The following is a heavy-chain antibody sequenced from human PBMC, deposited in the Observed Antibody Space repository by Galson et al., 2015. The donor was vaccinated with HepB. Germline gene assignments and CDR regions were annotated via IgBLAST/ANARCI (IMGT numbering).Heavy chain of an antibody. CDR1: GFTFSSYW. V-gene: IGHV3-7*03. J-gene: IGHJ2*01. Sequence: SLRLSCAASGFTFSSYWMSWVRQAPGKGLEWVANIKQDGSEKYYVDSVKGRFTISRDNAKNSLYLQMNSLRAEDTAVYYCARDRVAGTGTKFAPLWYFDLWGRGTLVTVSS. D-gene: IGHD6-19*01. CDR2: IKQDGSEK. CDR3: ARDRVAGTGTKFAPLWYFDL.